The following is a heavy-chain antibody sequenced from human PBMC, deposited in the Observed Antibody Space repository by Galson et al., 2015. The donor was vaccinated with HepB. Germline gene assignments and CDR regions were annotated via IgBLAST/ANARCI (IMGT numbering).Heavy chain of an antibody. J-gene: IGHJ3*02. V-gene: IGHV3-7*03. D-gene: IGHD6-19*01. Sequence: SLRLSCAASGFTFSSYWMSWVRQAPGKGLEWVANIKQDGSEKYYVDSVKGRFTISRDNAKNSLYLQMNSLRAEDTAVYYCAREGSSGLSEAFDIWGQGTMVTVSS. CDR2: IKQDGSEK. CDR3: AREGSSGLSEAFDI. CDR1: GFTFSSYW.